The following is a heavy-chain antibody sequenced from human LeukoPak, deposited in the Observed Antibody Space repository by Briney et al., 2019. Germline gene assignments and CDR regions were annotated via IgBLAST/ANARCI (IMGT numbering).Heavy chain of an antibody. D-gene: IGHD4-17*01. V-gene: IGHV3-53*01. CDR2: IYSGGST. CDR1: GFTVSSNY. Sequence: GGSLRLSCAASGFTVSSNYMSWVRQAPGKGLEWVSVIYSGGSTYYADSVKGRFTISRDNSKNTLYLQMNSLRAEDTAVYYCAKDPPGYGDGMYYLDYWGQGTLVTVSS. J-gene: IGHJ4*02. CDR3: AKDPPGYGDGMYYLDY.